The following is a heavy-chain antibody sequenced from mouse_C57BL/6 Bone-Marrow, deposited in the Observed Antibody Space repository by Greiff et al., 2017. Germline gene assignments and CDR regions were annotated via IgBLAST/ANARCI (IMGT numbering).Heavy chain of an antibody. D-gene: IGHD1-1*01. V-gene: IGHV1-4*01. CDR2: INPSSGYT. CDR1: GYTFTSYT. J-gene: IGHJ2*01. CDR3: ARDYYSGSSPYSFDY. Sequence: VQLQQSGAELARPGASVRMSCKASGYTFTSYTMPWVKQRPGQGLEWIGYINPSSGYTKYNQKFKDKATLTADKSSSTAYMQLSSLTSEDSAVYYCARDYYSGSSPYSFDYWGQGTTVTVSS.